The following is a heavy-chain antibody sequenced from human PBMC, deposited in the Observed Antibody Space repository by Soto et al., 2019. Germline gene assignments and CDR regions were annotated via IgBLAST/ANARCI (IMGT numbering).Heavy chain of an antibody. D-gene: IGHD1-26*01. CDR2: IHYSGRT. Sequence: QVQLQESGPGLVKPSETLSLTCSVSNGSISGFYWTWIRQPPGKILEWIGYIHYSGRTDYNPSLTSRATMSVDTPKNQFSLTLKSITAADTAVYYCVRVGVGIGNHFDSWGRGTLVTLSS. CDR1: NGSISGFY. V-gene: IGHV4-59*12. J-gene: IGHJ4*02. CDR3: VRVGVGIGNHFDS.